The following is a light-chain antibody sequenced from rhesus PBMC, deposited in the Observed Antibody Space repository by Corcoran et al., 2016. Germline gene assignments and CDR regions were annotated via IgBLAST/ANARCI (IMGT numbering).Light chain of an antibody. V-gene: IGKV1-74*01. CDR3: QHSYGTPLT. Sequence: DIQMTQSPSSLSASVGDRVTITCRASENVNNYLHWYQQKPGKAPKLLIYKASTLQSGVPSRFSGSGSGPDFTRTISSLQPEDFATYYCQHSYGTPLTFGGGTKVELK. CDR2: KAS. CDR1: ENVNNY. J-gene: IGKJ4*01.